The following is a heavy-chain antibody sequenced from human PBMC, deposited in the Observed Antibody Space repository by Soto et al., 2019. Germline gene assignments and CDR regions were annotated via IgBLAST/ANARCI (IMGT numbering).Heavy chain of an antibody. D-gene: IGHD3-9*01. V-gene: IGHV3-53*04. CDR2: IYSGGST. J-gene: IGHJ4*02. CDR3: ARGGPYYDILTGYYDPEY. Sequence: EVQLVESGGGLVQPGGSLRLSCAASGFTVSSNYMSWVRQAPGKRLEWGSVIYSGGSTYYADSVKGRFTISRHNSKNPLYLQMNSLRAEDTAVYYCARGGPYYDILTGYYDPEYWGQGTLVTVSS. CDR1: GFTVSSNY.